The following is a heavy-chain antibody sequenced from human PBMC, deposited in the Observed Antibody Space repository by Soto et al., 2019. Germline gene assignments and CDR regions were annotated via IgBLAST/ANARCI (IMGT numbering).Heavy chain of an antibody. Sequence: QVPLVQSGAEVREPGASVKVSCKTSGYTFTNYGISWVRQAPGQGLEWIGWISAYNGKIDYAQKVQGRITMTTDTSTSTAFMELRSLRSDDTAVYYCARETIPQMYYYGTDVCGQGTTVIVSS. CDR1: GYTFTNYG. CDR3: ARETIPQMYYYGTDV. CDR2: ISAYNGKI. J-gene: IGHJ6*02. V-gene: IGHV1-18*01. D-gene: IGHD3-16*01.